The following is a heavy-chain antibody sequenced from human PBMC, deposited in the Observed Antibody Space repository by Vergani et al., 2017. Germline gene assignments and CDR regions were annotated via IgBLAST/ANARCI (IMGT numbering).Heavy chain of an antibody. CDR2: ISGSGGST. V-gene: IGHV3-23*01. J-gene: IGHJ6*02. Sequence: EVQLLESGGGLVQPGGSLRLSCAASGFTFSSYAMSWVRQAPGKGLEWVSAISGSGGSTYYADSVKGRFTISRDNSKNTLYLQMNSLRAEDTAVYYCAAGNVLRFFDGYYYGMDVWGQGTTVTVSS. D-gene: IGHD3-9*01. CDR1: GFTFSSYA. CDR3: AAGNVLRFFDGYYYGMDV.